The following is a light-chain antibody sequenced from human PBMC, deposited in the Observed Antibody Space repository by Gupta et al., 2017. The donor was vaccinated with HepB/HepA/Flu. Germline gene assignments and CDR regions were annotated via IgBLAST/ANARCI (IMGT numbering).Light chain of an antibody. CDR2: DVS. CDR3: SSYTSSSTLAVV. V-gene: IGLV2-14*01. J-gene: IGLJ2*01. CDR1: TSDVGGYNY. Sequence: QSALTQPASVSGSPGHSITLSCTGTTSDVGGYNYVSWYQQHPGKAPKLMIYDVSNRPSGVSNRFSGSKSGNTASLTISGLQAEDEADYYCSSYTSSSTLAVVFGGGTKLTVL.